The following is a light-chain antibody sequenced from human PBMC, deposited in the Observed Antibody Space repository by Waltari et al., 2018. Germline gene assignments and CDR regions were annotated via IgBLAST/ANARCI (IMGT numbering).Light chain of an antibody. J-gene: IGLJ2*01. CDR1: SSDVGGSNY. CDR3: CSYAGSYTPVV. V-gene: IGLV2-11*01. Sequence: QSALTQPRSVSGSPGQSVPISCTGPSSDVGGSNYFSWYQQHPGKAPKLMIYDVSKRPSGVPDRFSGSKSGNTASLTISGLQAEDEADYYCCSYAGSYTPVVFGGGTKLTVL. CDR2: DVS.